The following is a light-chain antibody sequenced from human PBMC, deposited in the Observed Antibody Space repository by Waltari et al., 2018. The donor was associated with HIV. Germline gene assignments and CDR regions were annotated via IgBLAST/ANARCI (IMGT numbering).Light chain of an antibody. J-gene: IGLJ1*01. CDR3: CSYAVEKYL. Sequence: QSALTQPASVSGSPGQSVTVSCTGSSRDVGYYDYVSWFQQHPNEAPKLMLYDVDKRPSGASARFSGSRSGNTASLTISGLQPEDEADYYCCSYAVEKYLFGSGTKVTVL. CDR2: DVD. V-gene: IGLV2-23*02. CDR1: SRDVGYYDY.